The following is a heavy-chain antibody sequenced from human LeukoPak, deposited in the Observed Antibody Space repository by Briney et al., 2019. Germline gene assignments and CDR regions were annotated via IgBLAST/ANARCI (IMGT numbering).Heavy chain of an antibody. D-gene: IGHD5-24*01. CDR3: ARTIGILEGALDAFDI. V-gene: IGHV1-2*02. Sequence: ASVKVSCKASGYTFTGYYMHWVRQAPGQGLEWMGWINPNSGGTNYAQKFQGRVTMTRDTSISTAYMELSGLRSDDTAVYYCARTIGILEGALDAFDIWGQGTMVTVSS. CDR2: INPNSGGT. J-gene: IGHJ3*02. CDR1: GYTFTGYY.